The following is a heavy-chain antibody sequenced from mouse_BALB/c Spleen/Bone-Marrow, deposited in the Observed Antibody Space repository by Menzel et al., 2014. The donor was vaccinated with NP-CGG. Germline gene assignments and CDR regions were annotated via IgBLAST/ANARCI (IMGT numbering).Heavy chain of an antibody. D-gene: IGHD1-1*01. CDR1: RFTFSSYG. Sequence: DVMLVESGGGLVQPGGSLKLSCAASRFTFSSYGMSWVRQAPDKRLESVATINSNGGSTYYPDSVKGRFTISRDNAKNTLYLQMSSLKSQDTAMYYCARDRYYGYAMDYWGQGTSVTVSS. V-gene: IGHV5-6-3*01. J-gene: IGHJ4*01. CDR3: ARDRYYGYAMDY. CDR2: INSNGGST.